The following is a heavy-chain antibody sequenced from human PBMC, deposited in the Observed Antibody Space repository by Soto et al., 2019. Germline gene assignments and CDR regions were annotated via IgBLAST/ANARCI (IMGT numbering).Heavy chain of an antibody. J-gene: IGHJ4*02. D-gene: IGHD1-20*01. Sequence: QVQLVESGGGVVQPGRSLRLSCAASGFTFSSYVMHWVRQAPGKGLEWVAVISYDGSSKYYADSVKGRFTISRDNSKSTLYFQMNSLRSEDTAVYYCAREVTGTYYFGYWGQGTLVTVSS. V-gene: IGHV3-30*14. CDR1: GFTFSSYV. CDR3: AREVTGTYYFGY. CDR2: ISYDGSSK.